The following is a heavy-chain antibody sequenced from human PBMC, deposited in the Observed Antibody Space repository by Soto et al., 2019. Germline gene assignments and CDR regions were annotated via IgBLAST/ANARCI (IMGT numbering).Heavy chain of an antibody. CDR2: IIPIFGTA. V-gene: IGHV1-69*13. CDR1: GGTFSSYA. CDR3: ARDTGGYNDKLDY. J-gene: IGHJ4*02. Sequence: GASVKVSCKASGGTFSSYAISWVRQAPGQGLEWMGGIIPIFGTANYAQKFQGRVTITADESTSTAYMELSSLRSEGTAVYYCARDTGGYNDKLDYWGQGTLVTVSS. D-gene: IGHD5-12*01.